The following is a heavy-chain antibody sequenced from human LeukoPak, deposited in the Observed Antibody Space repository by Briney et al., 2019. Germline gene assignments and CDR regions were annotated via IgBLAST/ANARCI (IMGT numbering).Heavy chain of an antibody. D-gene: IGHD3-10*01. V-gene: IGHV4-4*07. CDR3: ARDSYYYGSGSYYLDY. Sequence: SETLSLTCSVSGGSISSYYWSWIRQPAGKGLEWIGRMHTSGGTNYNPSLKSRLTMSVDTSKNQSSLKLSSVTAADTAVYYCARDSYYYGSGSYYLDYWGQGTLVTVSS. CDR2: MHTSGGT. J-gene: IGHJ4*02. CDR1: GGSISSYY.